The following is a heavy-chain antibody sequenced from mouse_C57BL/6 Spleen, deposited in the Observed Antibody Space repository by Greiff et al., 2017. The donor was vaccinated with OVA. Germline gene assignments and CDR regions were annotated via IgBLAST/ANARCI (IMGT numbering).Heavy chain of an antibody. V-gene: IGHV5-4*03. Sequence: EVKLVESGGGLVKPGGSLKLSCAASGFTFSSYGMSWVRQTTGKGLEWVATISDGGGYTYYTDNVKGRFTITRDNAKNNLYLKMSSLKSEDTAMYYCARKFYCFDDCNFDYWGQGTTLTVSS. CDR1: GFTFSSYG. CDR3: ARKFYCFDDCNFDY. D-gene: IGHD2-12*01. CDR2: ISDGGGYT. J-gene: IGHJ2*01.